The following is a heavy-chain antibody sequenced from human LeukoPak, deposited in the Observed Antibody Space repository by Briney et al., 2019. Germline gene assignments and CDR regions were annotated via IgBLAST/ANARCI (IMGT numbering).Heavy chain of an antibody. Sequence: QAGGSLRLSCAASGFTFSSYWVHWIRQAPGEGLVWVSRINSDGTSTSHADSVKGRFTIARDNAKNTVSLHMNSLRAEDTAVYYCVTLTADVDQHAFDMWGQGTMVTVSS. CDR3: VTLTADVDQHAFDM. V-gene: IGHV3-74*01. CDR1: GFTFSSYW. CDR2: INSDGTST. J-gene: IGHJ3*02. D-gene: IGHD2-21*02.